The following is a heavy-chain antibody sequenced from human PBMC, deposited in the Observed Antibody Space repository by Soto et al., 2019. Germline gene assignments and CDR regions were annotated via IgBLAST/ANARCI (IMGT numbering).Heavy chain of an antibody. V-gene: IGHV3-21*01. CDR1: GFTFSTYS. J-gene: IGHJ3*02. Sequence: EVQVVESGGGLVKPGGSLRLSCVASGFTFSTYSMNWVRQAPGKGLEWVSSMSSRSDYIFYADSVKGRFTISRDNAKNSLYLQMNSLRAEDTAVYYCARRYYYDTENRDAFDIWGQGTLVTVSS. D-gene: IGHD3-22*01. CDR2: MSSRSDYI. CDR3: ARRYYYDTENRDAFDI.